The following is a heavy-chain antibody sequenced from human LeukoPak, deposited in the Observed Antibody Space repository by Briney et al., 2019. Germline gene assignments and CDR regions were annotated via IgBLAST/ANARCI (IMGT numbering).Heavy chain of an antibody. V-gene: IGHV1-8*01. CDR3: ARGRRNRLGEPLRNYYYYYMDV. D-gene: IGHD3-10*01. J-gene: IGHJ6*03. CDR1: GYTFTSYD. CDR2: MNPNSGNT. Sequence: GASVKVSCKASGYTFTSYDINWVRQATGQGLEWMGWMNPNSGNTGYAQKFQGRVTMTRNTSISTAYMELSSLRSEDTAVYYCARGRRNRLGEPLRNYYYYYMDVWGKGTTVTVSS.